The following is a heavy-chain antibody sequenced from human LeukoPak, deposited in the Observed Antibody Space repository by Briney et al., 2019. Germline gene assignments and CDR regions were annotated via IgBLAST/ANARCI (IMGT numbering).Heavy chain of an antibody. D-gene: IGHD1-26*01. CDR2: IRSKAYGGTT. J-gene: IGHJ4*02. Sequence: GGSLRLSCTASGFTFGGYAMSWVRQAPGKGLEWVGFIRSKAYGGTTEYAASVKGRFTISRDDSKSIAYLQMNSLKTEDTAVYYCTSGVGATTRWGQGTLVTVSS. V-gene: IGHV3-49*04. CDR1: GFTFGGYA. CDR3: TSGVGATTR.